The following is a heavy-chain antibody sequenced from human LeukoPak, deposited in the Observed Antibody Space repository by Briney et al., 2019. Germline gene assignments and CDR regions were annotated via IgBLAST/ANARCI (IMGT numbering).Heavy chain of an antibody. CDR2: IYYSGST. J-gene: IGHJ4*02. V-gene: IGHV4-39*01. CDR1: GGSVRSTSYY. CDR3: ARVPTVTFFDY. Sequence: SETLSLTCTVSGGSVRSTSYYWGWIRQPPGKGLEWVASIYYSGSTYYNPSLKSRVSISIDTSKNQFSLRLTSVTAADTAVYYCARVPTVTFFDYWGQGTLVTVSS. D-gene: IGHD4-17*01.